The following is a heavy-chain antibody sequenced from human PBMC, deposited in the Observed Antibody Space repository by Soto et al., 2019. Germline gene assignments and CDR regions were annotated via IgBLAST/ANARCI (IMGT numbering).Heavy chain of an antibody. Sequence: KPSETLSLTCAVYSESFSRHSWTWIRQPPGKGLEWIGEINYYGSTVYNPSLKSRLTMSIDTSKMQFSLKLTSLTAADTAVYYCAKKHYSGFDSWGQGSLVTVSS. CDR2: INYYGST. CDR1: SESFSRHS. V-gene: IGHV4-34*01. CDR3: AKKHYSGFDS. J-gene: IGHJ4*02. D-gene: IGHD1-26*01.